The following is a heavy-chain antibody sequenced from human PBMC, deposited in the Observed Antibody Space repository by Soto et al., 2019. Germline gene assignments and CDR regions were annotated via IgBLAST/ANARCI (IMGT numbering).Heavy chain of an antibody. CDR2: IIPIFGTA. J-gene: IGHJ4*02. CDR1: GGTFSSYA. CDR3: AREEYYYDSSGYNHGPCDY. V-gene: IGHV1-69*13. D-gene: IGHD3-22*01. Sequence: SVKVSCKASGGTFSSYAISWVRQAPGQGLEWMGGIIPIFGTANYAQKFQGRVTITADESTSTAYMELSSLGSEDTAVYYCAREEYYYDSSGYNHGPCDYWGQGTLVTVSS.